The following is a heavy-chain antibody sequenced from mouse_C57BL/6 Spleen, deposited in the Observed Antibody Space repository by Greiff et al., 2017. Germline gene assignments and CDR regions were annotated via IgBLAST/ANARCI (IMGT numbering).Heavy chain of an antibody. J-gene: IGHJ3*01. Sequence: ESGGGLVQPGGSMKLSCVASGFTFSNYWMNWVRQSPEKGLEWVAQIRLKSDNYATHYAESVKGRFTISRDDSKSSVYLQMNNLRAEDTGIYYCTVYDYDGIWFAYWGQGTLVTVSA. CDR3: TVYDYDGIWFAY. CDR1: GFTFSNYW. D-gene: IGHD2-4*01. V-gene: IGHV6-3*01. CDR2: IRLKSDNYAT.